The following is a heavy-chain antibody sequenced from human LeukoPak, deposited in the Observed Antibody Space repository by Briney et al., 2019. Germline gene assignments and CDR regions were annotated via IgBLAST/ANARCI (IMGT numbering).Heavy chain of an antibody. CDR1: GFPFSGYA. CDR3: AKVLGSRIAVSDPFDY. D-gene: IGHD2-21*01. CDR2: ISGSGGTI. V-gene: IGHV3-23*01. J-gene: IGHJ4*02. Sequence: GGSLRLSCAASGFPFSGYALNWVRQAPGKGLEWVSAISGSGGTIFYADSVKGRFTISGDHSKNTLYLQMNSLRAEDTAVYYCAKVLGSRIAVSDPFDYWGQGTLVTVSS.